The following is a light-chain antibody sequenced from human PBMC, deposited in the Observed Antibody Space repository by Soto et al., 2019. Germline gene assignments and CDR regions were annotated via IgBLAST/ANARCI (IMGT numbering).Light chain of an antibody. CDR1: QSISSW. V-gene: IGKV1-5*03. Sequence: DIQMTQSPSALSASVGGKITITCRANQSISSWLAWYQQQPGKAPSLLIYRASTLESGVPSRFSGSGSGTEFSLTIRGLQPDDFATYYCQQYKTYSVGGGTKVEIK. CDR2: RAS. J-gene: IGKJ4*01. CDR3: QQYKTYS.